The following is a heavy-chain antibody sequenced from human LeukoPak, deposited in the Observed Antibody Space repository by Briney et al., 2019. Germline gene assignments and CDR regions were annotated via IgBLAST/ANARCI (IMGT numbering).Heavy chain of an antibody. CDR2: ISDSGSSR. J-gene: IGHJ4*02. V-gene: IGHV3-48*03. D-gene: IGHD3-16*01. CDR3: EVGGGY. CDR1: GFSYSSYE. Sequence: GGSLRLSCAASGFSYSSYEMNWVRQAPGKGLEWVSYISDSGSSRYYADSVKGRFTISRDNAKNSLFLQMNSLRAEDSAVYYCEVGGGYWGQGTLVTVSS.